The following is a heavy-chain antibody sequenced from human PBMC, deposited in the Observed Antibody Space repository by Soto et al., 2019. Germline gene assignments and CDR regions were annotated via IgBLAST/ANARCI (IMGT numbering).Heavy chain of an antibody. CDR3: ARVYGRGDYFDF. J-gene: IGHJ4*02. V-gene: IGHV4-30-4*01. D-gene: IGHD1-26*01. CDR1: GTTISSGDHY. CDR2: MYYTGKT. Sequence: QVQLQESGPGLVKPSQTLSLTCTVSGTTISSGDHYWSWIRQAPGKGLEWIGYMYYTGKTYYNTFLQSRVTLSGDTSENQFSLKMTSVTAADTAMYFCARVYGRGDYFDFWGRGTLVSVSS.